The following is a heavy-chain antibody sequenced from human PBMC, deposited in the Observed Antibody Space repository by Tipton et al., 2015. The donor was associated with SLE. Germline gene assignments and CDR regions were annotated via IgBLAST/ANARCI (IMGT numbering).Heavy chain of an antibody. CDR3: SRLGGMDV. CDR2: VHYSGTT. J-gene: IGHJ6*02. D-gene: IGHD3-10*01. Sequence: TLSLTCAVSGGSISRSGYYWGWNRQPPGKGLEWIGSVHYSGTTYYNPSLESRFTSSVDTSKNQFSLKLSSVTAADTAVYYCSRLGGMDVWGQVTTVTVSS. V-gene: IGHV4-39*07. CDR1: GGSISRSGYY.